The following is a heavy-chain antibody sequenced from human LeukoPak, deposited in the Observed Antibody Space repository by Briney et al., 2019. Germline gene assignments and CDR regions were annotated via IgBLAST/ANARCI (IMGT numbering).Heavy chain of an antibody. D-gene: IGHD5/OR15-5a*01. J-gene: IGHJ3*02. V-gene: IGHV3-33*01. Sequence: GGSLRLSCAASGFTFSSYGMHWVRQAPGKGLEWVAVIWYDGSNKYYADSVKGRFTISRDNSKNTLHLQMNSLRAEDTAVYYCARGSTSDAFDIWGQGTMVTVSS. CDR1: GFTFSSYG. CDR3: ARGSTSDAFDI. CDR2: IWYDGSNK.